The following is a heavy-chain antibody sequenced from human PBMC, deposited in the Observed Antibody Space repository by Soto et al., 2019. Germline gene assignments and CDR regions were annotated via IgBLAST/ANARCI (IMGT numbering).Heavy chain of an antibody. CDR2: INAGNGNT. V-gene: IGHV1-3*01. CDR1: GYTFTSDA. J-gene: IGHJ6*03. Sequence: ASVKVSCKASGYTFTSDAMHWVRQAPGQRLEWMGWINAGNGNTKYSQKFQGRVTITRDTSASTAYMELSSLRSEDTAVYYCASIWDYYYYMDVWGKGTTVTVSS. CDR3: ASIWDYYYYMDV. D-gene: IGHD2-21*01.